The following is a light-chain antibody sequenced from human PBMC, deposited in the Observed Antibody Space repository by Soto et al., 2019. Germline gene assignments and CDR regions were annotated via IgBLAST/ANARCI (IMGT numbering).Light chain of an antibody. CDR1: QSVSSN. CDR3: QQYGSTPYT. V-gene: IGKV3-15*01. Sequence: EIVMTQSPATLSVSPGDRATLSCRASQSVSSNLAWYQQKPGQAPRLLIYGASTRATGIPARFSGSGSGTDFTLSISRLEPEDFAIYYCQQYGSTPYTFGQGTRLEIK. CDR2: GAS. J-gene: IGKJ5*01.